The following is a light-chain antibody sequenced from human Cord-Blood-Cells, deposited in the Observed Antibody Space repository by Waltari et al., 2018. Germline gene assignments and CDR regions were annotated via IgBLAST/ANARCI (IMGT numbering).Light chain of an antibody. CDR1: QDISNY. V-gene: IGKV1-33*01. CDR2: DGS. CDR3: QQYDNLALT. J-gene: IGKJ4*01. Sequence: DIQMTQSPSSLSASVGDRVTITCHARQDISNYLNWYQQKPGKAPKLLIYDGSNLDTGVPSRFSGSGSGTEFNFTISSLQPEDIATYYCQQYDNLALTFGGGTKVEIK.